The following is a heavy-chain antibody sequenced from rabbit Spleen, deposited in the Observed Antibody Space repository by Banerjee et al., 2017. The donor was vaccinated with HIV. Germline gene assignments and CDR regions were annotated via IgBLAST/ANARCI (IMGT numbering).Heavy chain of an antibody. D-gene: IGHD8-1*01. CDR1: GFSFIAGYY. J-gene: IGHJ3*01. CDR2: IYAGSSGST. CDR3: ARDPVIAGSAYYDL. Sequence: QSLEESGGDLVKPGASLTLTCTASGFSFIAGYYMCWVRQAPGKGLEWIGCIYAGSSGSTYYASWAKGRFTISKTSSTTVTLQMTSLTAADTATYFCARDPVIAGSAYYDLWGQGTLVTVS. V-gene: IGHV1S40*01.